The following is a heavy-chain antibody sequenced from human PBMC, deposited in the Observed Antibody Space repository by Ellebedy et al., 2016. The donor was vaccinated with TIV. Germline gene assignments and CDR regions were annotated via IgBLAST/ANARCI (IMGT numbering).Heavy chain of an antibody. J-gene: IGHJ4*02. CDR2: IWSDGNNK. CDR3: ARVHCGSVSCYGWDLDY. CDR1: GFTFGTFG. Sequence: PGGSLRLSCAASGFTFGTFGIHCVRLPPGHVLVWVAIIWSDGNNKYYADFVKGRFTISRDNSKNTAYLQMNRLRAEDTAVYYCARVHCGSVSCYGWDLDYWGQGTLVTVSS. D-gene: IGHD2-15*01. V-gene: IGHV3-33*08.